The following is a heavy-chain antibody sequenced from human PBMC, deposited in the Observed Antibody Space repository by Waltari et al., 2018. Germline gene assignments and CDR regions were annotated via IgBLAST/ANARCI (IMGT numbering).Heavy chain of an antibody. J-gene: IGHJ4*02. V-gene: IGHV1-69*15. CDR3: ARDRVIFGVVEPADY. CDR2: IIPICGTA. D-gene: IGHD3-3*01. Sequence: QVQLVQSGAEVKKPGSSVKVCCKASGGTFSSYAISWLRQAPGQGLEWRGRIIPICGTANDAQKFQGRVTITADETTSTAYMELSSLRSEDTAVYYCARDRVIFGVVEPADYWGQGTLVTVSS. CDR1: GGTFSSYA.